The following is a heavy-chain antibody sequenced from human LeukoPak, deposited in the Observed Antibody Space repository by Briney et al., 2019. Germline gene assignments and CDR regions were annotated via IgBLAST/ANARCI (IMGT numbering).Heavy chain of an antibody. CDR1: GYTFTAYS. J-gene: IGHJ3*02. Sequence: GASVKVSCKASGYTFTAYSMHWVRQAPGQGLEWMGWINPNSGGTNYAQKFQGRVTMTRDTSITTAYMELSRLRSDDTAVYYCARELDYYGSGSFFNIWGQGTMVTVSS. CDR3: ARELDYYGSGSFFNI. V-gene: IGHV1-2*02. CDR2: INPNSGGT. D-gene: IGHD3-10*01.